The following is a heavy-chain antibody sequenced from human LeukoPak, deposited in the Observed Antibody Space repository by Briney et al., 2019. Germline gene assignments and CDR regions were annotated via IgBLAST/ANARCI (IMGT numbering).Heavy chain of an antibody. CDR3: ARDSGYSYGHPFDY. V-gene: IGHV3-64*02. J-gene: IGHJ4*02. Sequence: PGGSLRLSCAASGLTFRSYLMHWVRQAPGKGLEYVSGINNNGGSTYYADSVKGRFTISGDNSKNTLYLQMGCLRAEDMAVYYCARDSGYSYGHPFDYWGQGTLVTVSS. CDR1: GLTFRSYL. CDR2: INNNGGST. D-gene: IGHD5-18*01.